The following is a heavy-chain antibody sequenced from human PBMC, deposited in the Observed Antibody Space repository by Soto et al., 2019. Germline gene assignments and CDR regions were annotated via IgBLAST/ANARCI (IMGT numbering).Heavy chain of an antibody. Sequence: GGSLRLSCAASGFTFSSYGMHWVRQAPGKGLEWVAVIWYDGSNKYYADSVKGRFTISRDNSKNTLYLQMNSLRAEDTAVYYCARDEGYSYGYSYYYYGMDVWGQGTTVTVSS. D-gene: IGHD5-18*01. CDR2: IWYDGSNK. V-gene: IGHV3-33*01. CDR1: GFTFSSYG. CDR3: ARDEGYSYGYSYYYYGMDV. J-gene: IGHJ6*02.